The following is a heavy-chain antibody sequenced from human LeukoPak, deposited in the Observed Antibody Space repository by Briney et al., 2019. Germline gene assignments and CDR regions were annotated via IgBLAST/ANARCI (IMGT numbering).Heavy chain of an antibody. CDR2: IYSSGNT. CDR3: ARDPSTFYFDY. CDR1: GXSIXSXX. Sequence: TSETLSPTCTVSGXSIXSXXXSXXXXPPXXXXXWXGYIYSSGNTAYNPSLKSRVTISVDTSKSQFSLKLSSVTAADTAXYYCARDPSTFYFDYWGQGALVTVSS. J-gene: IGHJ4*02. D-gene: IGHD3-16*01. V-gene: IGHV4-59*01.